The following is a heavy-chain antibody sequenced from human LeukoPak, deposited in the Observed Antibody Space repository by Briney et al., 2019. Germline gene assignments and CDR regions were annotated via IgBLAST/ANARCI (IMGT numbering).Heavy chain of an antibody. D-gene: IGHD3-3*01. CDR2: VYDTGST. CDR1: GGSINNYY. J-gene: IGHJ4*02. Sequence: SETLSLTCSVSGGSINNYYWSWIRQAPGKRLEWIGSVYDTGSTDYNPSLRSPVTISVDTSKNHFSLKVTSVTAADTAIYYCTRDRLGGAVASWIPDYWGQGILVTVSS. V-gene: IGHV4-59*01. CDR3: TRDRLGGAVASWIPDY.